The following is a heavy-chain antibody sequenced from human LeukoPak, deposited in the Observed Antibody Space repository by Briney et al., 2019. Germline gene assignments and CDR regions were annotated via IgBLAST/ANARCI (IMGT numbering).Heavy chain of an antibody. CDR2: IRYDGCNK. V-gene: IGHV3-30*02. J-gene: IGHJ6*03. CDR3: AKDQYCSSTSCYHYYYMDV. CDR1: GFTYSSYG. D-gene: IGHD2-2*01. Sequence: GWSVRLSCAACGFTYSSYGMHWVRQAPGRGLEGVAFIRYDGCNKNYADSVKGRFTISRDNSKNTLYLQMNSLRAEDTAVYYCAKDQYCSSTSCYHYYYMDVWGKGTTVTVSS.